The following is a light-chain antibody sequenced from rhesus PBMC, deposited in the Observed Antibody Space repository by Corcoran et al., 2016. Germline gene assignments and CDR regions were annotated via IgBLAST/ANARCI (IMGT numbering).Light chain of an antibody. Sequence: DIQMTQSPSSLSASVGDRVTITCQASQGISNWLAWYQQKPGKAPKLLFYATSMLQSGVPSRFRGGGSGTEFPLTISSLQPEAFATYYSQQHNSNPYSFGQGTKVEIK. CDR1: QGISNW. CDR2: ATS. J-gene: IGKJ2*01. CDR3: QQHNSNPYS. V-gene: IGKV1-33*02.